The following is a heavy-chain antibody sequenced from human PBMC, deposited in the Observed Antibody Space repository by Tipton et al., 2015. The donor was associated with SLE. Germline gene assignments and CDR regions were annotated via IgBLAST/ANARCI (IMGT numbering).Heavy chain of an antibody. CDR3: ARGHYDFWSGYYTGFDY. D-gene: IGHD3-3*01. V-gene: IGHV4-34*01. CDR2: ITHSGNT. CDR1: GRSFSSYY. Sequence: TLSLTCVVYGRSFSSYYWNWIRQPPGKGLEWIAEITHSGNTKYNPSLKSRVTISVDTSKNQFSLKLSSVTAADTAVYYCARGHYDFWSGYYTGFDYWGQGTLVTVSS. J-gene: IGHJ4*02.